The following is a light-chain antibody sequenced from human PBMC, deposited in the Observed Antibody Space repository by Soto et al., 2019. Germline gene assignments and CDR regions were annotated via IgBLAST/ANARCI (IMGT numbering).Light chain of an antibody. CDR1: SGHSSYA. Sequence: QSVLTQSPSASASLGASVKLTCTLSSGHSSYAIAWHQQQPEKGPRYLMKLNSDGSHSKGDGIPDRFSGSSSGAERYLTISSLQSEDEAYYYCQTWGTGGVVFGGGTKLTVL. CDR3: QTWGTGGVV. CDR2: LNSDGSH. V-gene: IGLV4-69*01. J-gene: IGLJ2*01.